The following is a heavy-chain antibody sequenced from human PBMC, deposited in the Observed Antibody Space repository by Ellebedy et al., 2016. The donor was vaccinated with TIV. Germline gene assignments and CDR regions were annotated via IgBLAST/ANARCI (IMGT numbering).Heavy chain of an antibody. CDR2: LSYSGRT. V-gene: IGHV4-39*07. D-gene: IGHD4-23*01. Sequence: MPSETLSLTCTVSGGPIRRSSYYWGWIRQPPAKGLEWIGSLSYSGRTYCNPSLKSRVTISVYTSTNQFSLKLSSVTAADTAVDYFAKNIVGVVTQAITFDIWGQGTMVTVSS. J-gene: IGHJ3*02. CDR3: AKNIVGVVTQAITFDI. CDR1: GGPIRRSSYY.